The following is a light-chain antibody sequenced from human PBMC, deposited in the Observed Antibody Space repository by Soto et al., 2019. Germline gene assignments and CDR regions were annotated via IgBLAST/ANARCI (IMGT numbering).Light chain of an antibody. V-gene: IGKV1-12*01. CDR1: ESVGNW. J-gene: IGKJ4*01. CDR2: TAS. CDR3: QQAKIIPLS. Sequence: DIQMSQSPSSVSASVGDTVTIACRASESVGNWLAWYQQKPGAAPRLLIYTASNLQRGVPSRFRGSGSGTVFTLTINNLQPEDFASYYCQQAKIIPLSFGGATKVEMK.